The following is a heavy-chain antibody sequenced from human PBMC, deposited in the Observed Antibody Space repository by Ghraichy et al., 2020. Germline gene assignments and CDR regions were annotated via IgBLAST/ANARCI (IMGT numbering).Heavy chain of an antibody. V-gene: IGHV4-39*01. Sequence: SETLSLTCTVSGGSISSSSYYWGWIRQPPGKGLEWIGSIYYSGSNYYNPSLKSRVTISVDTSKNQFSLKLSSVTAADTAVYYCARHESDTAMGTFDYWGQGTLVTVSS. J-gene: IGHJ4*02. CDR1: GGSISSSSYY. D-gene: IGHD5-18*01. CDR3: ARHESDTAMGTFDY. CDR2: IYYSGSN.